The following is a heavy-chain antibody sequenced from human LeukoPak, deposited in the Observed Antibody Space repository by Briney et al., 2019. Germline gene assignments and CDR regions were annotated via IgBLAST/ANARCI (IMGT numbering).Heavy chain of an antibody. CDR2: ISSNSRYI. CDR1: GFTFSSYS. J-gene: IGHJ4*02. V-gene: IGHV3-21*01. D-gene: IGHD3-10*01. CDR3: ARGPGGSGSYYDY. Sequence: GGSLRLSCAASGFTFSSYSMNWVRQAPGKGLEWVSYISSNSRYIYYADSVKGRFTISRDNAKNSLYLQMNSLRTEDAAVYYCARGPGGSGSYYDYWGQGTLVTVSS.